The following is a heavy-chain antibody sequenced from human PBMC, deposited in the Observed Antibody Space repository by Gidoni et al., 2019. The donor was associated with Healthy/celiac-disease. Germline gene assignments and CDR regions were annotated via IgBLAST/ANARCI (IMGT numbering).Heavy chain of an antibody. CDR1: GFTFSVYA. D-gene: IGHD3-22*01. Sequence: QVQLVESGGGVVQPGRSLRLSCAASGFTFSVYAMHWVRQAPGKGLEWVAVISYDGSNKYYADSVKGRFTISRDNSKNTLYLQMNSLRAEDTAVYYCARDSHDSSGTILDYWGQGTLVTVSS. V-gene: IGHV3-30-3*01. J-gene: IGHJ4*02. CDR3: ARDSHDSSGTILDY. CDR2: ISYDGSNK.